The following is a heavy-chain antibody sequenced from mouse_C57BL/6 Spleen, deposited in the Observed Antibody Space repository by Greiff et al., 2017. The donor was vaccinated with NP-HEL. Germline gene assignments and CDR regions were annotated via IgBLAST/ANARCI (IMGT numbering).Heavy chain of an antibody. Sequence: EVQLQQSGAELVKPGASVKLSCTASGFNIKDYYMHWVKQRTEQGLEWIGRIDPEDGETKYAQKFPGKATITADTSSNTAYLPLSSLTSEDTAVYYCALYCNFRFDYWGQGTTLTVSS. CDR1: GFNIKDYY. CDR3: ALYCNFRFDY. CDR2: IDPEDGET. J-gene: IGHJ2*01. D-gene: IGHD2-1*01. V-gene: IGHV14-2*01.